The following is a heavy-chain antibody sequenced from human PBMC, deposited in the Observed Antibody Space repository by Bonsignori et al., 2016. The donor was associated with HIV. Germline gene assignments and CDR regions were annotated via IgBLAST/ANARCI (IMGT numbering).Heavy chain of an antibody. J-gene: IGHJ3*02. D-gene: IGHD3-9*01. CDR2: ITTSTI. V-gene: IGHV3-48*02. CDR3: AREGGFTISLGTKDAFDI. Sequence: WIRQPPGKGLEWVSYITTSTIYYADSVKGRFTISRDNAKNSLYLQMNSLRDEDTAVYYCAREGGFTISLGTKDAFDIWGQGTMVTVSS.